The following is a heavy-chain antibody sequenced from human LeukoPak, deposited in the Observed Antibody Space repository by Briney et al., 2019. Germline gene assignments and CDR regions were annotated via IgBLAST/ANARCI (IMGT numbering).Heavy chain of an antibody. CDR3: ARGLYYYDSSGYPPPHWFDP. CDR2: IYYTGST. D-gene: IGHD3-22*01. J-gene: IGHJ5*02. CDR1: GGSISSYY. V-gene: IGHV4-4*07. Sequence: PSETLSLTCTVSGGSISSYYRSWIRQPAGKGLEWIGSIYYTGSTYYNPSLKSRVTISVDTSKSQFSLKLSSVTAADTAVYYCARGLYYYDSSGYPPPHWFDPWGQGTLVTVSS.